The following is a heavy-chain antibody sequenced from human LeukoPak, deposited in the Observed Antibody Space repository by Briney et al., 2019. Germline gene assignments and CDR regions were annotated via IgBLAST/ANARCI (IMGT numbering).Heavy chain of an antibody. D-gene: IGHD3-9*01. CDR2: INHSGST. J-gene: IGHJ4*02. V-gene: IGHV4-34*01. CDR1: GGSFSGYY. Sequence: SETLSLTCAVYGGSFSGYYWSWIRQPPGKGLEWIGEINHSGSTNYNPSLKGRVTISVDTSKNQFSLKLSSVTAADTAVYYCASRYYDILTGYYTVDYWGQGTLVTVSS. CDR3: ASRYYDILTGYYTVDY.